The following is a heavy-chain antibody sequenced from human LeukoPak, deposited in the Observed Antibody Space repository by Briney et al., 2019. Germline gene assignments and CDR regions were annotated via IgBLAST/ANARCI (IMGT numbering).Heavy chain of an antibody. CDR3: AKGRSSWSAFDY. J-gene: IGHJ4*02. CDR2: ISGSGGST. Sequence: PGGSLRLSCAASGFTFSSYAMSCVRQAPGKGLEWVSAISGSGGSTYYADSVKGRFTISRDNSKNTLYLQMNSLRAEDTAVYYCAKGRSSWSAFDYWGQGTLVTVSS. CDR1: GFTFSSYA. V-gene: IGHV3-23*01. D-gene: IGHD6-13*01.